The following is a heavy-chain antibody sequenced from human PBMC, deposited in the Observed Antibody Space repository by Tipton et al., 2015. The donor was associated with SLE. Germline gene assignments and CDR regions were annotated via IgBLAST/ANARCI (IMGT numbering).Heavy chain of an antibody. CDR3: VEDPHSSILTGHYTGYFQY. D-gene: IGHD3-9*01. Sequence: RSLRLSCAASGYRFEDYAMHWVRQGPGKGLEWVSGISWNSGGIEYADSVRGRFTISRDNAKKELFLEMKSLRVEDTAFYYCVEDPHSSILTGHYTGYFQYWGQGTLVTVSS. CDR1: GYRFEDYA. J-gene: IGHJ1*01. CDR2: ISWNSGGI. V-gene: IGHV3-9*01.